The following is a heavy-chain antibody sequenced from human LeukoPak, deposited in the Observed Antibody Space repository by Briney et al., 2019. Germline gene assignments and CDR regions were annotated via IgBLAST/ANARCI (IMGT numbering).Heavy chain of an antibody. CDR1: GDSISSDY. CDR3: AGRGQRYFRD. J-gene: IGHJ1*01. Sequence: SETLSLTCTVSGDSISSDYWSWIRQPPGKGLEWIGYIYRFGNTDYNPSLMRRVTISLDTSKKQLSLSLTSVTAAGTAVYYCAGRGQRYFRDWGQGTLVTVSS. CDR2: IYRFGNT. V-gene: IGHV4-4*08.